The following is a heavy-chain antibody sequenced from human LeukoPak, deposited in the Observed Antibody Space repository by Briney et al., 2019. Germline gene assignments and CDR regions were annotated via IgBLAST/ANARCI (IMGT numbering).Heavy chain of an antibody. CDR1: GFTFDDYA. Sequence: GGSLRLSCAASGFTFDDYAMHWVRQAPGKGLEWVSLISGDGGSTYYADSVKGRFTISRDNSKNSLYLQMNSLRTEDTALYYCAKDKGYYDFWSGYWPFDYWGQGTLVTASS. CDR3: AKDKGYYDFWSGYWPFDY. J-gene: IGHJ4*02. CDR2: ISGDGGST. D-gene: IGHD3-3*01. V-gene: IGHV3-43*02.